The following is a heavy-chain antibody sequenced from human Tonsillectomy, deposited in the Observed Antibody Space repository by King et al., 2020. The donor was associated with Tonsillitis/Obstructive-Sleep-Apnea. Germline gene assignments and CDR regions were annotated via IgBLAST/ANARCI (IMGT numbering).Heavy chain of an antibody. J-gene: IGHJ4*02. V-gene: IGHV3-23*04. Sequence: VQLVESGGGLVQPGGSLRLSCAASGFTFSGYAMSWVRQAPGRGLGWVSDLSGSGGKTYYSDSVKGRYTISRDNSKNTLYLQMNSLRAEETAVYYCAKGGYCSGGSCPADYWGQGTLVTVSS. CDR3: AKGGYCSGGSCPADY. CDR1: GFTFSGYA. D-gene: IGHD2-15*01. CDR2: LSGSGGKT.